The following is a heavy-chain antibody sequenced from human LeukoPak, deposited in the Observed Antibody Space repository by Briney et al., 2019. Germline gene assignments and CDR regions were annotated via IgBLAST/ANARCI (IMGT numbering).Heavy chain of an antibody. CDR2: ISSSSSYI. D-gene: IGHD2-2*01. Sequence: GGSLRLSCAASGFTFSSYSINWVRQAPGKGLEWVSSISSSSSYIYYADSVKGRFTISRDNAKNSLYLQMNSLRAEDTALYHCAREHLYCSSTSCSYYYYMDVWGKGTTVTVSS. V-gene: IGHV3-21*04. CDR3: AREHLYCSSTSCSYYYYMDV. J-gene: IGHJ6*03. CDR1: GFTFSSYS.